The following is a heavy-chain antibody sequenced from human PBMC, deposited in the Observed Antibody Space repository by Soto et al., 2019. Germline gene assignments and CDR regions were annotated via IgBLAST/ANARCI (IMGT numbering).Heavy chain of an antibody. CDR2: IIPIFGTA. CDR3: AREDSITMIVVVIGSGAFDI. J-gene: IGHJ3*02. CDR1: GGTFSSYA. V-gene: IGHV1-69*06. Sequence: ASVKVSCKASGGTFSSYAISWVRQAPGQGLEWMGGIIPIFGTANYAQKFQGRVTITADKSTSTAYMEQSSLRSEDTAVYYCAREDSITMIVVVIGSGAFDIWGQGTMVTVSS. D-gene: IGHD3-22*01.